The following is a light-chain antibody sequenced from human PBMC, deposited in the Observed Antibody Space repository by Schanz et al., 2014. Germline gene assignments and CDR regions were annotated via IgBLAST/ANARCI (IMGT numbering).Light chain of an antibody. CDR3: SAYTSSSAPV. J-gene: IGLJ2*01. V-gene: IGLV2-14*01. CDR2: EVS. Sequence: QSVLTQPASVSGSPGQSITISCTGTSSDVGGYNFVSWYQQHPGKAPKLMIYEVSKRPSGVPDRFSGSKSGNTASLTVSGLQAEDEADYYCSAYTSSSAPVFGGGTKLTVL. CDR1: SSDVGGYNF.